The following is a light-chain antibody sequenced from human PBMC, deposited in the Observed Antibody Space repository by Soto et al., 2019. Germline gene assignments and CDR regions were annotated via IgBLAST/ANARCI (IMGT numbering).Light chain of an antibody. Sequence: AIQMTQSPSSLSASVGDRVTITCRASKGIRNDLGWYQQKPGKAPKLLIHAASILQSGVPSRFSGSGSDTDFTLTISSLQPEDFATYYCLQDYNYPRTFGQGTKVEIK. CDR2: AAS. V-gene: IGKV1-6*01. CDR3: LQDYNYPRT. CDR1: KGIRND. J-gene: IGKJ1*01.